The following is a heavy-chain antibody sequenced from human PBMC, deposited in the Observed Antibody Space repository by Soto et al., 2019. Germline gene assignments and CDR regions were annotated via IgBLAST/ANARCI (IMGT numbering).Heavy chain of an antibody. Sequence: PSETLSLTCTVSGGSISSGGYSWSWIRQPPGKGLEWIGYIYHSGSTYYNPSLKSRVTISVDRSKNQFSLKLSSVTAADTAVYYCARGSEVLEWLFFDYWGQGTLVTVSS. CDR2: IYHSGST. V-gene: IGHV4-30-2*01. D-gene: IGHD3-3*01. CDR1: GGSISSGGYS. J-gene: IGHJ4*02. CDR3: ARGSEVLEWLFFDY.